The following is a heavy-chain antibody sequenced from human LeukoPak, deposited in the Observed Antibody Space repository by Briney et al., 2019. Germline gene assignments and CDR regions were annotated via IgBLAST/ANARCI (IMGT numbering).Heavy chain of an antibody. Sequence: GGSLRLSCAASGFTFSRYGMNWVRQAPGKGLEWVASISSSSSYIYYADSVKGRFTISRDNAKTSLYLQMNSLRAEDTAVYYCARDRLIYGDYGDAFDIWGQGTMVTVSS. D-gene: IGHD4-17*01. J-gene: IGHJ3*02. CDR2: ISSSSSYI. CDR3: ARDRLIYGDYGDAFDI. V-gene: IGHV3-21*01. CDR1: GFTFSRYG.